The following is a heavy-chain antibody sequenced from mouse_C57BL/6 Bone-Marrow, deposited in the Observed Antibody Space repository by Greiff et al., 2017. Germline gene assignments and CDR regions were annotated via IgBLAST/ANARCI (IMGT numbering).Heavy chain of an antibody. CDR2: ISSGGSYT. V-gene: IGHV5-6*01. Sequence: EVQLQESGGDLVKPGGSLKLSCAASGFTFSSYGMSWVRQTPDKRLEWVATISSGGSYTYYPDSVKGRFTISRDNAKNTLYLLMSSLKSEYTAMYYCAKLASWFAYWGQGTLVTVSA. J-gene: IGHJ3*01. CDR3: AKLASWFAY. CDR1: GFTFSSYG.